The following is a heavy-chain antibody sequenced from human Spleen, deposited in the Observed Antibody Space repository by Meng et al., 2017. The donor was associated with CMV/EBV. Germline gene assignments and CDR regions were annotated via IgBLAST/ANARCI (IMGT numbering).Heavy chain of an antibody. CDR2: INRSGST. D-gene: IGHD6-19*01. CDR3: ARLGIAVAGADDY. CDR1: GESFSGYY. Sequence: GSLRLSCAVYGESFSGYYWNWIRQPPGKGLEWIGEINRSGSTNYNPSLKSRVTISVDTSKNQFSLKLSSVTAADTAVYYCARLGIAVAGADDYWGQGTLVTVSS. V-gene: IGHV4-34*01. J-gene: IGHJ4*02.